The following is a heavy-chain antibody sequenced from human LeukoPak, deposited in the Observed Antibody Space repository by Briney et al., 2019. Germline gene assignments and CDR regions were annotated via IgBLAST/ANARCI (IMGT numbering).Heavy chain of an antibody. V-gene: IGHV3-53*01. Sequence: GGSLRLSCAASGFTVSSNYMSWVRQAPGKGLEWVSVIYSGGSTYYADSVKGRFTISRDNSKNTLYLQMNSLRAEDTALYYCARGRGTYYYDSSGPYFDYWGQGTLVTVSS. D-gene: IGHD3-22*01. CDR2: IYSGGST. CDR1: GFTVSSNY. J-gene: IGHJ4*02. CDR3: ARGRGTYYYDSSGPYFDY.